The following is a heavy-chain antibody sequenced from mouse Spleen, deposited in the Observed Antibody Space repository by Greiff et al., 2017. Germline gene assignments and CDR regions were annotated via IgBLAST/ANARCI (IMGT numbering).Heavy chain of an antibody. CDR3: TRGGDYDVYYYAMDY. CDR1: GFTFSSYA. J-gene: IGHJ4*01. CDR2: ISSGGDYI. D-gene: IGHD2-4*01. Sequence: EVKLVESGEGLVKPGGSLKLSCAASGFTFSSYAMSWVRQTPEKRLEWVAYISSGGDYIYYADTVKGRFTISRDNARNTLYLQMSSLKSEDTAKYYCTRGGDYDVYYYAMDYWGQGTSVTVSS. V-gene: IGHV5-9-1*02.